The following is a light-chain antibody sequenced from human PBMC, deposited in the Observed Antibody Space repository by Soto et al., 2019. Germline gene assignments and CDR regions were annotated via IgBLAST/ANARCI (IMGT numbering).Light chain of an antibody. CDR2: DAS. CDR3: QQYDTYWT. V-gene: IGKV1-5*01. J-gene: IGKJ1*01. Sequence: DIQMTQSPSTLSAPVGDRVTITCRASQSIIGYLAWYQQKPGKAPKLLIYDASNLESGVPSRFSGSGSGTEFTLTISSLHPDDFATYYCQQYDTYWTFGQGTKVDI. CDR1: QSIIGY.